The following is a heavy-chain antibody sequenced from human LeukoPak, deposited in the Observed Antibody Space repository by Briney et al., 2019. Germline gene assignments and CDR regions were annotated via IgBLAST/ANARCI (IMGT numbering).Heavy chain of an antibody. V-gene: IGHV1-8*01. D-gene: IGHD4-17*01. CDR1: GYTFTSYD. J-gene: IGHJ4*02. CDR3: ARGRNYYGDYAW. Sequence: ASVKVSCKASGYTFTSYDINWVRQATGQGLEWMGWMNPNSGNTGYAQKFQGRVTMTRNTSISTAYMELSSLRSEDTAVYYCARGRNYYGDYAWWGQGTQVTVSS. CDR2: MNPNSGNT.